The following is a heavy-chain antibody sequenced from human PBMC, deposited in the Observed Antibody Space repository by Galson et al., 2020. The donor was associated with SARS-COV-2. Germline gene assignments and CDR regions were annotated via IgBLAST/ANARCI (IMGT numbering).Heavy chain of an antibody. D-gene: IGHD3-3*01. CDR1: GASMSGYY. CDR3: ARHTRPIIPLYYFDY. J-gene: IGHJ4*01. CDR2: IYYSGST. Sequence: SETLSLTCTVSGASMSGYYWSWIRQPPGKGLEWIGYIYYSGSTNYNPSLKSRVTISVDTSKNQFSLSLSSVTAADTAVYYCARHTRPIIPLYYFDYCGQGILITVSS. V-gene: IGHV4-59*08.